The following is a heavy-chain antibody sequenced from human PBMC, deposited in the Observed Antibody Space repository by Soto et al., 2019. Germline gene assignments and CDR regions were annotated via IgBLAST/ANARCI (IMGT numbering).Heavy chain of an antibody. V-gene: IGHV1-2*04. D-gene: IGHD6-19*01. CDR3: ARATKEWLVQGAFDI. CDR1: GYTFTGYY. CDR2: INPNSGGT. Sequence: GASVKVSCKASGYTFTGYYMHWVRQAPGQGLEWMGWINPNSGGTNYAQKFQGWVTMTRDTSISTAYMELSRLRSDDTAVYYCARATKEWLVQGAFDIWGQGTMVTVSS. J-gene: IGHJ3*02.